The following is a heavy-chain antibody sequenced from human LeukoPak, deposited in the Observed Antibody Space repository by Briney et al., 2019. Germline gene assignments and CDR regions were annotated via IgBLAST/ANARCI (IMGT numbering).Heavy chain of an antibody. CDR2: ISGSGGST. CDR1: GFTFSSYA. CDR3: AKLRSGGAAAGSY. V-gene: IGHV3-23*01. D-gene: IGHD6-13*01. J-gene: IGHJ4*02. Sequence: GGSLRLSCAASGFTFSSYAMTWVRQAPGKGLEWVSVISGSGGSTYYADSVKGRFTISRDDSKNTLYLQMNSLRAEDTALYYCAKLRSGGAAAGSYWGQGTLVTVSS.